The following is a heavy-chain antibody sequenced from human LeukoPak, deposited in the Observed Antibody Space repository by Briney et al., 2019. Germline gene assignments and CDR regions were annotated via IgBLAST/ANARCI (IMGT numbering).Heavy chain of an antibody. CDR3: ARALSIAAAAGGY. CDR2: INTNTGNP. CDR1: GYSFTGYA. Sequence: GASVKVSCKASGYSFTGYAMNWVRQAPGQGLEWMGWINTNTGNPTYAQGFTGQFVFSLDTSVTTAYLQISSLKTEDTAVYYCARALSIAAAAGGYWGQGTLVTVSS. J-gene: IGHJ4*02. D-gene: IGHD6-13*01. V-gene: IGHV7-4-1*02.